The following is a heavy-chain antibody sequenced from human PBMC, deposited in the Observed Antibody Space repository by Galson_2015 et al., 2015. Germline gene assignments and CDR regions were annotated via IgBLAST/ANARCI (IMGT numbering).Heavy chain of an antibody. CDR1: RFTFSSYA. D-gene: IGHD3-10*01. V-gene: IGHV3-23*01. J-gene: IGHJ6*03. CDR3: ANSGSGSGLYYYYMDV. Sequence: SLRLSCAASRFTFSSYAMSWLRQAPGKGLEWVSAISGSGGGTYYADSVKGRFTISRDNSKNTLYLQMSSLRAEDTAVYYCANSGSGSGLYYYYMDVWGKGTTVTVSS. CDR2: ISGSGGGT.